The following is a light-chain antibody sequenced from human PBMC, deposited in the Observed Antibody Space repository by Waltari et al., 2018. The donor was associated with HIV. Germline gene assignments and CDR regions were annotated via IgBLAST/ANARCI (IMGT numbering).Light chain of an antibody. Sequence: SYDLAQPPSVSVSPGQTASITCSGDTLGDTFASWYQQKPGQAPQLIIYQENRRPSGIPDRFSGSHSGNAATLTISETQAMDEADYFCRALVSRTAWVIFGGGTKLTVV. V-gene: IGLV3-1*01. CDR1: TLGDTF. CDR3: RALVSRTAWVI. CDR2: QEN. J-gene: IGLJ2*01.